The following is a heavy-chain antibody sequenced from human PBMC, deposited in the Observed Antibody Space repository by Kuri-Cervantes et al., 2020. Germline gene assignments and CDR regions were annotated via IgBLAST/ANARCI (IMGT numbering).Heavy chain of an antibody. CDR2: ISYDGSNK. Sequence: GESLKISCAASGFTFSSYAMHWVRQAPGKGLEWVAVISYDGSNKYYADSVKGRFTISRDNSKNTLYLQMNSLRAEDTAVYYCARVHLSLSPGVRGRYYFDYWGQGTLVTVSS. CDR3: ARVHLSLSPGVRGRYYFDY. V-gene: IGHV3-30-3*01. J-gene: IGHJ4*02. CDR1: GFTFSSYA. D-gene: IGHD3-10*01.